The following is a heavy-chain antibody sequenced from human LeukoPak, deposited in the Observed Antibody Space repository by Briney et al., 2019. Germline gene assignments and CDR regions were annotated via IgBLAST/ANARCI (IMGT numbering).Heavy chain of an antibody. J-gene: IGHJ4*02. CDR1: GFTFSSYA. V-gene: IGHV3-23*01. Sequence: GGSLRLSCAASGFTFSSYAMSWVRQAPGKGLEWVSAISGSGGSTYYADSVKGRFTISRDNSKNTLYLQMNSLRAEDTAVYYWAKDQDIGVVPAAQTPPPYWGQGTLVTVSS. CDR2: ISGSGGST. D-gene: IGHD2-2*01. CDR3: AKDQDIGVVPAAQTPPPY.